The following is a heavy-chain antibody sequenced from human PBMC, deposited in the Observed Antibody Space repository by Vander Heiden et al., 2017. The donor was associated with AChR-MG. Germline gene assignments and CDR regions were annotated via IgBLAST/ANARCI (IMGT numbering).Heavy chain of an antibody. CDR3: ARLGEGSAHFDY. CDR1: GDPIGSGGYY. D-gene: IGHD3-10*01. CDR2: IYDSEST. Sequence: QLQLQESGPGLVKPSETVSLTCSLSGDPIGSGGYYWAWIRQPPGKGLEWNATIYDSESTYTNPSLKRRVTISLQTSKNQFSLKMNSLTAADTAVYYCARLGEGSAHFDYWGQGTLVTVSS. J-gene: IGHJ4*02. V-gene: IGHV4-39*01.